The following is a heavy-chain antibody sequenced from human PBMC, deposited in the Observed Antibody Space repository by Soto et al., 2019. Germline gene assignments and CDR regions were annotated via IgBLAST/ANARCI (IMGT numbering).Heavy chain of an antibody. J-gene: IGHJ6*02. V-gene: IGHV3-23*01. Sequence: GGSLRLSCAASGFTFSSYAMSWVRQAPGKGLEWVSDISGSGGSTYYADSVKGRFTISRDNSKNTLYLQMNSLRAEDTAVYYCAKKNSNYYYYGMDVWGQGTTVTVSS. D-gene: IGHD4-4*01. CDR2: ISGSGGST. CDR3: AKKNSNYYYYGMDV. CDR1: GFTFSSYA.